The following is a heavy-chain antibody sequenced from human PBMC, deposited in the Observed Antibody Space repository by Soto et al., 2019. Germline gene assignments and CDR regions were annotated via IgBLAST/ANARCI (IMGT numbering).Heavy chain of an antibody. CDR3: ARHYYYDSSGYYGLGGWFDP. J-gene: IGHJ5*02. Sequence: ASVKVSCKASGYTFTSYYMHWVRQAPGQGLEWMGIINPSGGSTSYAQKFQGRVTMTRDTSTSTVYMELSSLRSEDTAVYYCARHYYYDSSGYYGLGGWFDPRGQGTLVTVSS. V-gene: IGHV1-46*01. CDR2: INPSGGST. D-gene: IGHD3-22*01. CDR1: GYTFTSYY.